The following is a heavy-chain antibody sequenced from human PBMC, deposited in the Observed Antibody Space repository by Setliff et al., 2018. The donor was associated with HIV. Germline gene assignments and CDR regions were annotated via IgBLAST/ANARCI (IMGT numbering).Heavy chain of an antibody. J-gene: IGHJ4*01. D-gene: IGHD6-13*01. CDR2: ITHSGSA. CDR3: VRGRDYGSSWSRPFYFDF. V-gene: IGHV4-34*01. CDR1: GGSLSGYY. Sequence: SETLSLTCAVYGGSLSGYYCWSWIRQSPGARLEWIGDITHSGSAEDSPSFRSRVTMSVGTSKNQFFLELSSLTSADTAIYYCVRGRDYGSSWSRPFYFDFWGHGNLVTVSS.